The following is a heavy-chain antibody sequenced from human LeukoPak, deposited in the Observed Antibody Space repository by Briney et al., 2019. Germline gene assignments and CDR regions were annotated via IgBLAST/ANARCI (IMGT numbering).Heavy chain of an antibody. D-gene: IGHD1-20*01. CDR1: GYSISRGYY. V-gene: IGHV4-38-2*01. Sequence: SETLSLTCGVSGYSISRGYYWAWIRQPPGKGREWIGTIYHIGSTYYNPSLESRVTISVDTSKNEFSLNLNSVTAADTAVYYCARAGWIITSGIDYWGQGALVTVSS. CDR2: IYHIGST. J-gene: IGHJ4*02. CDR3: ARAGWIITSGIDY.